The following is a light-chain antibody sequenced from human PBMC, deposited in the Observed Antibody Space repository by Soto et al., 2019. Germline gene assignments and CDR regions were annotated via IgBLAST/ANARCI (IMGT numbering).Light chain of an antibody. CDR2: DVS. CDR3: CSYAGSYTLV. Sequence: QSALTQPRSVSGSPGQSVSISCTGTRSDVVNYNYVSWYQQRPGKAPKLMIYDVSKRPSGVPDRFSGSKSGNTASLTISGLQAEDEADYYCCSYAGSYTLVFGGGTKLTVL. J-gene: IGLJ2*01. CDR1: RSDVVNYNY. V-gene: IGLV2-11*01.